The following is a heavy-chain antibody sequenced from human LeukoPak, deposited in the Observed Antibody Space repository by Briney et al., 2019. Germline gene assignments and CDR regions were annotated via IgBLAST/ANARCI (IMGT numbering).Heavy chain of an antibody. V-gene: IGHV1-46*01. Sequence: ASVKVSCKASGYTFTSYYMHWVRQAPGQGLEWMGIINPSGGSTSYAQKFQGRVTMTRDTSTSTVYMELSSLRSEDTAVYYCARDPCRSTSCYAHWFDPWGQGTLVTVSS. CDR3: ARDPCRSTSCYAHWFDP. D-gene: IGHD2-2*01. CDR1: GYTFTSYY. CDR2: INPSGGST. J-gene: IGHJ5*02.